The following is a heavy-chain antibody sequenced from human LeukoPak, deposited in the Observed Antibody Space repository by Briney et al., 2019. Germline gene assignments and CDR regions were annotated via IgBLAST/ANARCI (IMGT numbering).Heavy chain of an antibody. CDR1: GFTFRSYD. CDR3: AREDSSGAFDI. J-gene: IGHJ3*02. Sequence: GGSLRLSCAASGFTFRSYDMHWVRQAPPKELEWVAVVWYDESNKYYVDSVKGRFTISRDNSKNTLYLQMNSLRVEDTALYYCAREDSSGAFDIWGQGTMVTVSS. V-gene: IGHV3-33*01. D-gene: IGHD3-22*01. CDR2: VWYDESNK.